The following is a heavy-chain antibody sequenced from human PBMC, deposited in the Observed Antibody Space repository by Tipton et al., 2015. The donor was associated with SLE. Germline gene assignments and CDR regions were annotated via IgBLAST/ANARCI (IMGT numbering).Heavy chain of an antibody. CDR2: TRNKANSYTT. Sequence: GSLRLSCAASGFTFSDHYMDWVRQAPGKGLEWVGRTRNKANSYTTEYAASVKGRFTISRDDSKNSLYLQMNSLRAEDTAVYYCARVRGSGWSYYFDYWGQGTLVTVSA. J-gene: IGHJ4*02. CDR3: ARVRGSGWSYYFDY. V-gene: IGHV3-72*01. CDR1: GFTFSDHY. D-gene: IGHD6-19*01.